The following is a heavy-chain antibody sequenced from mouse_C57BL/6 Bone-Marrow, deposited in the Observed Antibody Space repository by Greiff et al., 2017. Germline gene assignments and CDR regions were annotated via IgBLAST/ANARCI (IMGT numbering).Heavy chain of an antibody. CDR3: ARGTFSNYWYFDV. D-gene: IGHD2-5*01. CDR1: GYTFTSYW. CDR2: IDPSDSYT. J-gene: IGHJ1*03. Sequence: QVQLQQPGAELVKPGASVKLSCKASGYTFTSYWMQWVKQRPGQGLEWIGEIDPSDSYTNYNQKFKGKATLTVDTSSSTAYMQLSSLTSEDSAVYYGARGTFSNYWYFDVWGTGTTVTVSS. V-gene: IGHV1-50*01.